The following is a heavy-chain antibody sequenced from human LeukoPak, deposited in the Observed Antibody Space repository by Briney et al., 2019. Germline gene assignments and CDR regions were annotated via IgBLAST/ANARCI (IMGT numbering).Heavy chain of an antibody. D-gene: IGHD5-18*01. CDR3: AREDTATFDY. CDR1: GYTFTDYY. CDR2: IIPIFGTA. J-gene: IGHJ4*02. V-gene: IGHV1-69*13. Sequence: SVKVSCKASGYTFTDYYMHWVRQAPGQGLEWMGGIIPIFGTANYAQKFQGRVTITADESTSTAYMELSSLRSEDTAVYYCAREDTATFDYWGQGTLVTVSS.